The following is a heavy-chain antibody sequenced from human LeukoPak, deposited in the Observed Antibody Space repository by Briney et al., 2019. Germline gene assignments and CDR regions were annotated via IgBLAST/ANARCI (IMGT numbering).Heavy chain of an antibody. Sequence: GGSLRLSCVASGFTFSNYAVSWVRQAPEKGLDWVSVISGSAHKIRYADSVKGRFTISRDNSENIVYLQMNNLRAEGTAVYYCAGRVTGYSSGYVYWGQGTLVTVSS. CDR3: AGRVTGYSSGYVY. J-gene: IGHJ4*02. CDR2: ISGSAHKI. V-gene: IGHV3-23*01. D-gene: IGHD5-18*01. CDR1: GFTFSNYA.